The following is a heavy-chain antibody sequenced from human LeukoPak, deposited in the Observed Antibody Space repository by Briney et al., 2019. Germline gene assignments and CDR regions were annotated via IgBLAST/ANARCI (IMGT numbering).Heavy chain of an antibody. CDR1: GYTFTSYG. Sequence: ASVKVSCKASGYTFTSYGICWVRQAPGQGLEWMGWISAYNGNTNYAQKLQGRVTMATDTSTSTAYMELRSLRSDDTAVFYCSGYYGSGSYPFDPWGQGTLVTVSS. J-gene: IGHJ5*02. D-gene: IGHD3-10*01. CDR2: ISAYNGNT. CDR3: SGYYGSGSYPFDP. V-gene: IGHV1-18*01.